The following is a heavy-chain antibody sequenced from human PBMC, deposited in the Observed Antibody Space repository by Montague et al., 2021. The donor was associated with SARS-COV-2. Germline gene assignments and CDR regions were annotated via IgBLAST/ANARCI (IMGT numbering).Heavy chain of an antibody. CDR3: ARIPVGSKYYFDF. J-gene: IGHJ4*02. D-gene: IGHD2-2*01. Sequence: CAISGDSVSSNLATWNWIRQSPSRGLEWLGRTYYRSKWYNDYAESVKSRITFDPDTSKHQFSLHLNSVTPEDTAVYYCARIPVGSKYYFDFWGQGTLVTVSS. V-gene: IGHV6-1*01. CDR1: GDSVSSNLAT. CDR2: TYYRSKWYN.